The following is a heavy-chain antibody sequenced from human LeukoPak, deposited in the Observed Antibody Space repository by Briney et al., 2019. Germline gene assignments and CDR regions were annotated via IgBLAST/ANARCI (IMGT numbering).Heavy chain of an antibody. CDR2: ISAYNGNT. CDR3: ARDRLWGAFRGDAFDI. J-gene: IGHJ3*02. D-gene: IGHD3-16*01. CDR1: GYTFTSYG. Sequence: ASVKVSCKASGYTFTSYGISWVRQAPGQGLEWMGWISAYNGNTNYAQKLQGRVTMTTDTSTSTAYMELRSLRSDDTAVYYCARDRLWGAFRGDAFDIWGQGTMVTVSS. V-gene: IGHV1-18*01.